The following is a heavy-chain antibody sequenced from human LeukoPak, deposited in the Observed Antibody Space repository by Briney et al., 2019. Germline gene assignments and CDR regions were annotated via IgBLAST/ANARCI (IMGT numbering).Heavy chain of an antibody. V-gene: IGHV3-21*01. Sequence: GGSLRLSCAASGYTFSGFTMNWVRQAPGKGLEWVSSISSGSVNIYYADSVKGRFTISRDNAKNSLYLHMNSLRDEDTAVYYCTRNGGGYDTRAYPYYFDYWGQGTLVTVSS. J-gene: IGHJ4*02. D-gene: IGHD3-22*01. CDR3: TRNGGGYDTRAYPYYFDY. CDR2: ISSGSVNI. CDR1: GYTFSGFT.